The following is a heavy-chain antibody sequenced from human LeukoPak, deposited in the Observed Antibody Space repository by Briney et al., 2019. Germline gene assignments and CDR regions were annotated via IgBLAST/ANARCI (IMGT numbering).Heavy chain of an antibody. CDR1: GGSISSYY. Sequence: SETLSLTCTVSGGSISSYYWSWIRQPPGKGLEWIGYIYYSGSTNNNPSLKSRVTISVDKSKNQISLKLSSVTAADTAVYYCARGVVAATFYYYMDVWGKGTTVTVSS. CDR3: ARGVVAATFYYYMDV. J-gene: IGHJ6*03. D-gene: IGHD2-15*01. V-gene: IGHV4-59*01. CDR2: IYYSGST.